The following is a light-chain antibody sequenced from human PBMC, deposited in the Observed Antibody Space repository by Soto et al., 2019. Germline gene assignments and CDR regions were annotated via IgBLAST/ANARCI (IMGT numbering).Light chain of an antibody. J-gene: IGKJ3*01. CDR3: QKHDGVPQ. CDR2: DSS. V-gene: IGKV1-33*01. Sequence: DIQMTQSPSSLSASVGDTVTITCQASQDITNQLNWYQQKPGKAPNLLFYDSSHVETTVPSRISGSGSGTYFTHALSNLQAEDIAKYYCQKHDGVPQFGPGTKVDF. CDR1: QDITNQ.